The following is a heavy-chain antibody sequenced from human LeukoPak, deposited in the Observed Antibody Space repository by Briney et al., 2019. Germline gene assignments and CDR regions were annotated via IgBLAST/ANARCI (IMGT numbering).Heavy chain of an antibody. V-gene: IGHV3-74*01. D-gene: IGHD6-19*01. CDR2: INSDGSST. J-gene: IGHJ4*02. Sequence: PGGSLRLSCAASGFTFSSYWMHWVRQAPGKGLVWVSRINSDGSSTSYADSVKGRFTISRDNAKNTLYLQMNSLRAEDTAVYYCARGQQWVIRPFDYWGQGTLVTVSS. CDR1: GFTFSSYW. CDR3: ARGQQWVIRPFDY.